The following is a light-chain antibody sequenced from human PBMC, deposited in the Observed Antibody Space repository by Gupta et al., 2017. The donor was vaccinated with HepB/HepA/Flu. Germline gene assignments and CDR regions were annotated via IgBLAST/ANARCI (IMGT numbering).Light chain of an antibody. V-gene: IGLV1-44*01. J-gene: IGLJ2*01. CDR1: SSNIGSNT. CDR2: SNN. Sequence: QSVLTQPPSASGTPGQRVTISCSGSSSNIGSNTVNWYQQLPGTAPKLLIYSNNQRPSGVPDRFSGSKYGTSASLAISGLQAEDEADYYCAAWDDSRNGQVFGGGTKLTVL. CDR3: AAWDDSRNGQV.